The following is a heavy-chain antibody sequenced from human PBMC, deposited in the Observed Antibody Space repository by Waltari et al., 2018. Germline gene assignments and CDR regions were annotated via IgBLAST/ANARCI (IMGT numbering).Heavy chain of an antibody. J-gene: IGHJ4*02. CDR2: INPNSGET. V-gene: IGHV1-2*02. Sequence: QVQLVQSGAGLKKPGASVKVSCRASGYTFTGYYMHWVRQAPGQGLEWMGCINPNSGETKFTQKFQGRVTVTRDTSISTAYMELNSLRSDDTAVYYCARGKGFFDYWGQGTLVTVSS. CDR3: ARGKGFFDY. CDR1: GYTFTGYY.